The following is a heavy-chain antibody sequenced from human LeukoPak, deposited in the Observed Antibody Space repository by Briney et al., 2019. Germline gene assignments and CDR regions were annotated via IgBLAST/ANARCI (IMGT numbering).Heavy chain of an antibody. CDR1: GFTFSSYA. D-gene: IGHD2-15*01. J-gene: IGHJ4*02. V-gene: IGHV3-23*01. CDR3: AKSPVPASGYCSGGSCYSL. CDR2: ISGSGGST. Sequence: GGSLRLSCAASGFTFSSYAMSWVRQAPGKGLEWVSAISGSGGSTYYADSVKGRFTISRDNSKNTLYLQMNSLRAEDTAVYYCAKSPVPASGYCSGGSCYSLWGQGTLVTVSS.